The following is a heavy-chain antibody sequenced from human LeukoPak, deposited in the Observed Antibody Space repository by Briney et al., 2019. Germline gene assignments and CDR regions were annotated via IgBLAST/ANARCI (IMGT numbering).Heavy chain of an antibody. D-gene: IGHD3-9*01. Sequence: GASVRVSCKVSGYTLTELFMHWVRQAPGKGLGWRGGFDPEDGETIYAQKFQGRVTMTEDTSTDTAYMELSSLRSEDTAVYYCATSRRYFDWQFDYWGQGTLVTVSS. CDR1: GYTLTELF. CDR3: ATSRRYFDWQFDY. V-gene: IGHV1-24*01. CDR2: FDPEDGET. J-gene: IGHJ4*02.